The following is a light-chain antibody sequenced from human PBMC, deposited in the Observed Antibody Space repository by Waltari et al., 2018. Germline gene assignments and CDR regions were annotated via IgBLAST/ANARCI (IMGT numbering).Light chain of an antibody. Sequence: IQLTQSPSFLSASVGDRVTITCRASQGISTFLAWYQQKPGKAPKVLIYAASTLQSGVPSRFSGSGSGTEFTLTISSLQPEDFATYYCQHLNSYPITFGQGTRLEIK. CDR2: AAS. V-gene: IGKV1-9*01. CDR3: QHLNSYPIT. CDR1: QGISTF. J-gene: IGKJ5*01.